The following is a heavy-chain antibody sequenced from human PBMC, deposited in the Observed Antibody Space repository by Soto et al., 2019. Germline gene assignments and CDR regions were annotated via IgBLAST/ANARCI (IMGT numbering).Heavy chain of an antibody. CDR2: IYWDDDK. V-gene: IGHV2-5*02. D-gene: IGHD4-4*01. CDR3: VTQDWNNNNYYFDL. Sequence: QITVKESGPKLVKPSQTLTLTCAFSGFSLSTSGVGVGWVRQPPGKAPEWLALIYWDDDKRYRPSLKSRLSLTKDTSKDQVVFTMTNMDPVDTATYYCVTQDWNNNNYYFDLWGRGTLVTVSS. CDR1: GFSLSTSGVG. J-gene: IGHJ2*01.